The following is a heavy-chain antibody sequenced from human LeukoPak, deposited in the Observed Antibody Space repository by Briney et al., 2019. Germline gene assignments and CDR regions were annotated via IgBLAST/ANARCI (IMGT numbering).Heavy chain of an antibody. CDR3: ARWGIAAAADY. CDR2: ISYDGSNK. J-gene: IGHJ4*02. V-gene: IGHV3-30-3*01. CDR1: GFTFSTYA. Sequence: GGSLRLSCAASGFTFSTYAMHWVRQAPGKGLEWVAVISYDGSNKYYADFVKGRFTISRDNSKNTLYLQMNSLRAEDTAVYYCARWGIAAAADYWGQGTLVTVSS. D-gene: IGHD6-13*01.